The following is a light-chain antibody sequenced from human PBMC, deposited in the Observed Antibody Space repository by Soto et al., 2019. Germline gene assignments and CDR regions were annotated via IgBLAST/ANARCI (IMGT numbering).Light chain of an antibody. CDR1: QGIRSS. CDR2: DAS. CDR3: QQYNSYPYT. V-gene: IGKV1D-16*01. Sequence: DIQMTQSPSSLSASVGDRVTITCRASQGIRSSLAWYQQKPEKAPKSLIYDASSLQGGVPSRFSGSGSGTDFALTFSSLQPEDFATYDCQQYNSYPYTFGQGTKLEIK. J-gene: IGKJ2*01.